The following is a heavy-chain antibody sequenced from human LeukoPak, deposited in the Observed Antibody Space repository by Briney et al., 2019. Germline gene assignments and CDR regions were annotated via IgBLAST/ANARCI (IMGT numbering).Heavy chain of an antibody. D-gene: IGHD3-22*01. CDR3: ARRLGYYDSSGYDNWFDP. CDR2: TYYSGST. J-gene: IGHJ5*02. V-gene: IGHV4-59*08. Sequence: SETLSLTCTVSGGSISSYYWSWIRQPPGKGLEWIGYTYYSGSTNYNPSLKSRVTIPVDTSKNQFSLKLSSVTAADTAVYYCARRLGYYDSSGYDNWFDPWGQGTLVTVSS. CDR1: GGSISSYY.